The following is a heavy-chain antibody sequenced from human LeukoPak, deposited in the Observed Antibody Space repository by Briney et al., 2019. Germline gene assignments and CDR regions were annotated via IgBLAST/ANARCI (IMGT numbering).Heavy chain of an antibody. CDR3: AKDLGSLWLQFDLAFDI. V-gene: IGHV3-23*01. D-gene: IGHD5-24*01. J-gene: IGHJ3*02. CDR2: ISGSGGST. Sequence: GGTLRLSCAASGFTFSSYGMSWVRQAPGKGLEWVSAISGSGGSTYYADPVKGRFTISRDNSKNTLYLQMNSLRAEDTAVYYCAKDLGSLWLQFDLAFDIWGQGTMVTVSS. CDR1: GFTFSSYG.